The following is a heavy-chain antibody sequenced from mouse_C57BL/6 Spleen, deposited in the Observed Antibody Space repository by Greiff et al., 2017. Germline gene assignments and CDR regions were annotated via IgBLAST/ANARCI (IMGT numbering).Heavy chain of an antibody. J-gene: IGHJ2*01. CDR3: AKAFYYGSRQGNCFDY. CDR1: GYTFTSYW. Sequence: VQLQQPGAELVKPGASVKMSCKASGYTFTSYWITWVKQRPGQGLEWIGDIYPGSGSPNYNEKFKSKATLTVDTSSSTASMQLRSLTTEDSAVYYCAKAFYYGSRQGNCFDYGGQGTTLTGSS. CDR2: IYPGSGSP. V-gene: IGHV1-55*01. D-gene: IGHD1-1*01.